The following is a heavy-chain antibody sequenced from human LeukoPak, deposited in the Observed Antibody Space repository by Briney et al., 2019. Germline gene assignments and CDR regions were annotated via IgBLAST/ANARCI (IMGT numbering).Heavy chain of an antibody. J-gene: IGHJ5*02. Sequence: SETLSLTCTVSGYSISSGYYWGWIRQPPGKGLEWIGNIYHSGNTNYNPSLKSRVTISVDTSKNQFSLKVTSVTAADTAVYYCARLRPNDSGDYSRFDPWGQGTLVTVSS. CDR2: IYHSGNT. V-gene: IGHV4-38-2*02. CDR3: ARLRPNDSGDYSRFDP. CDR1: GYSISSGYY. D-gene: IGHD4-17*01.